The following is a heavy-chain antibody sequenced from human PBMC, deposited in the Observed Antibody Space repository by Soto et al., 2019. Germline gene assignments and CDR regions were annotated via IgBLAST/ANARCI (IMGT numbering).Heavy chain of an antibody. CDR2: IIPIFGTA. CDR3: ASGYSYGYGY. J-gene: IGHJ4*02. CDR1: GGTFSSYA. V-gene: IGHV1-69*06. Sequence: AASVKVSCKASGGTFSSYAISWVRQAPGQGLEWMGGIIPIFGTANYAQKFQGRVTITADKSTSTAYMELSSLRSEDTAVYYCASGYSYGYGYWGQGTLVTVSS. D-gene: IGHD5-18*01.